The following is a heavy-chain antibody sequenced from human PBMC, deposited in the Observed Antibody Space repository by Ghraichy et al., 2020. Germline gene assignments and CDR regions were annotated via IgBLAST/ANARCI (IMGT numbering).Heavy chain of an antibody. CDR1: GSFFSSYF. V-gene: IGHV3-7*03. CDR3: AGSGGWLLDN. J-gene: IGHJ4*02. CDR2: INQDESEK. Sequence: GGSLRLSCAASGSFFSSYFMSWVRQAPGKGLEWVANINQDESEKNYVDSVRGRFTISRDNAKNSLYLQMHSLRAEDTAVYYCAGSGGWLLDNWGQGTLVTVS. D-gene: IGHD6-19*01.